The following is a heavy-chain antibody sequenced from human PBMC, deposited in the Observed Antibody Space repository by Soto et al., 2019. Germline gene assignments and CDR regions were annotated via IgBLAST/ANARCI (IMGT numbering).Heavy chain of an antibody. V-gene: IGHV1-18*01. D-gene: IGHD2-2*02. J-gene: IGHJ4*02. CDR3: ARDCRYCSSTSCYRAAGGCDY. CDR1: GYTFTSYG. Sequence: QVQLVQSGAEVKKPGASVKVSCKASGYTFTSYGISWVRQAPGQGLEWMGWISAYNGNTNYAQKLQGRVTMTTDTSTSTAYMELRSLRSDDTAVYYCARDCRYCSSTSCYRAAGGCDYWGQGTLVTVSS. CDR2: ISAYNGNT.